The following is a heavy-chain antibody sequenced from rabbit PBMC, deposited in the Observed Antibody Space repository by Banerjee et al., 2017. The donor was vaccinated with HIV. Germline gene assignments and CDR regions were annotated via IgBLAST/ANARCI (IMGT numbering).Heavy chain of an antibody. Sequence: QSLEESGGDLVKPGASLTLTCTASGFSFSSSYYMCWVRQAPGKGLEWIACIYTGSSGRTYYASWAKGRFTISSNNAQNTVDLRMNSLTAADTATYFCARDMTNNVGYPYFNLWGPGTLVTVS. V-gene: IGHV1S40*01. D-gene: IGHD2-1*01. J-gene: IGHJ4*01. CDR3: ARDMTNNVGYPYFNL. CDR2: IYTGSSGRT. CDR1: GFSFSSSYY.